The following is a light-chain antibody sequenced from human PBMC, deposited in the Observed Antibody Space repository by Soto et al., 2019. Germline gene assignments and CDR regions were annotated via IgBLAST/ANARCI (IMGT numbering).Light chain of an antibody. CDR2: NAS. CDR3: QQYGSSLPWT. J-gene: IGKJ1*01. V-gene: IGKV3-20*01. CDR1: QIVSSNY. Sequence: ILLTQSPDTLSLSPGERATLSFMAIQIVSSNYLAWYQQKPGQAPRLLISNASRRATGIPDRFSGSGSATDFTLTIAGLEPEDFAMYYCQQYGSSLPWTFGQGTKVDIK.